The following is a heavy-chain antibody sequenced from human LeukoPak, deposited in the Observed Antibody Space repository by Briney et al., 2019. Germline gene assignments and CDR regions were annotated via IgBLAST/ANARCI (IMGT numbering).Heavy chain of an antibody. V-gene: IGHV4-61*02. Sequence: SGTLSLTCTVPGGSISSGSDYWGWIRQPAGKGLEWIGRIYTSGSTNYNPSLKSRVTISVDTSKNQFSLKLSSVNAADTAVYYCARGDYGGYSGPADYWGQGTLVTVSS. CDR1: GGSISSGSDY. CDR2: IYTSGST. CDR3: ARGDYGGYSGPADY. J-gene: IGHJ4*02. D-gene: IGHD4-23*01.